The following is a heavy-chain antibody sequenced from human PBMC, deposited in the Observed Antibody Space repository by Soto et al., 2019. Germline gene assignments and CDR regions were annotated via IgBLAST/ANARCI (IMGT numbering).Heavy chain of an antibody. V-gene: IGHV3-15*01. Sequence: GGSLRLSCGACGFTFSNAWMSWVRQAPGKGLEWVGRIKGEADGGTTDYAAPVKGRITISRDHSKDTLYLHMNSLKTEDTAVYYCTTGLSNGYYNFDYWGQGT. CDR1: GFTFSNAW. J-gene: IGHJ4*02. D-gene: IGHD3-22*01. CDR2: IKGEADGGTT. CDR3: TTGLSNGYYNFDY.